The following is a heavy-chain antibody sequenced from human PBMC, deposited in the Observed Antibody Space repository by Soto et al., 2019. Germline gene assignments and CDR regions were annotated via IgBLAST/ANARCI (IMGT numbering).Heavy chain of an antibody. V-gene: IGHV1-24*01. Sequence: ASVKVSCKVSGYTLTELSMHWVRQAPGKGLEWMGGFDPEDGETIYAQKFQGRVTMTEDTSTDTAYMELSSLRSEDTAVYYCATAGGGSSWYVYYYGMDVWGQGTTVTVSS. J-gene: IGHJ6*02. CDR2: FDPEDGET. CDR3: ATAGGGSSWYVYYYGMDV. CDR1: GYTLTELS. D-gene: IGHD6-13*01.